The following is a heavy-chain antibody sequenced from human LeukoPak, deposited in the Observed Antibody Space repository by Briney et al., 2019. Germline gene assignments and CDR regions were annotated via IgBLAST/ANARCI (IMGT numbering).Heavy chain of an antibody. CDR1: GGSISSGCYY. CDR3: ARCLGFWSGYYTSSYMDV. V-gene: IGHV4-61*02. CDR2: IYTSGST. Sequence: TLSLTCTVSGGSISSGCYYWSWIRQPAGKGLEWIGRIYTSGSTNYNPSLKSRVTISVDTSKNQFSLKLSSVTAADTAVYYCARCLGFWSGYYTSSYMDVWGKGTTVTVS. J-gene: IGHJ6*03. D-gene: IGHD3-3*01.